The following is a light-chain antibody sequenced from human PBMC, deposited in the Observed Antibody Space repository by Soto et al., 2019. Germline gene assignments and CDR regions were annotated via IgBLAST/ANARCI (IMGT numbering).Light chain of an antibody. J-gene: IGKJ5*01. Sequence: DVQITHSASSLSPPALYRVTITCRTSQSISSYLNWYQQKLGKAPNLLIYTGSSLQSGVPSRFSGSGSGTDFTLTINSLQPEDFATYYCQQAASFPITFGQGTRLEIK. CDR3: QQAASFPIT. V-gene: IGKV1-39*01. CDR1: QSISSY. CDR2: TGS.